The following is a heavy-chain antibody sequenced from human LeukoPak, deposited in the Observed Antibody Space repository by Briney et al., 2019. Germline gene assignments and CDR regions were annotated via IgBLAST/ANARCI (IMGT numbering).Heavy chain of an antibody. CDR3: AKSLKSRPDYYYYMDV. CDR2: ISGGGSGTT. V-gene: IGHV3-23*01. Sequence: GGSLRLSCVASGFTFSSYAMSWIRQAPEKGLEWVSVISGGGSGTTDYADSVKGRFTISRDNSKNILYLLMNGLRADDTAVYYCAKSLKSRPDYYYYMDVWGKGTTVTVSS. D-gene: IGHD2-2*01. J-gene: IGHJ6*03. CDR1: GFTFSSYA.